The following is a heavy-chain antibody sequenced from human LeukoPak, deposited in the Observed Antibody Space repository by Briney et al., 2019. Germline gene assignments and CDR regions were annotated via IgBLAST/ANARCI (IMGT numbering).Heavy chain of an antibody. D-gene: IGHD3-22*01. Sequence: SETLSLTCTVSGGSISSGDYYWRWIRQHPGKGLEWIGNIYYSGSTYYSPSLKSRVTMSVDTSKNQFSLTLISVTAADAAVYFCARAAPNYYDSSGSLRNPYFDYWGQGTLVTVSS. CDR1: GGSISSGDYY. J-gene: IGHJ4*02. CDR2: IYYSGST. V-gene: IGHV4-31*03. CDR3: ARAAPNYYDSSGSLRNPYFDY.